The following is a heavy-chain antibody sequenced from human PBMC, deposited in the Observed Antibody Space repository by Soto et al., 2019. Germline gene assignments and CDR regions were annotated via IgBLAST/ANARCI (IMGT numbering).Heavy chain of an antibody. V-gene: IGHV3-30*18. CDR2: ISHNGKVQ. CDR1: GFIFSNYG. CDR3: AKESKARGSHMLDM. Sequence: QVQLVQSGGGVVQPGRSLTLSCAASGFIFSNYGMHWVRQAPGKGLVWVAVISHNGKVQYYADSVKGRFTISRDNSKNTLYLQMNSLRADDTAAYYCAKESKARGSHMLDMWGQGTMVTVSS. J-gene: IGHJ3*02. D-gene: IGHD1-26*01.